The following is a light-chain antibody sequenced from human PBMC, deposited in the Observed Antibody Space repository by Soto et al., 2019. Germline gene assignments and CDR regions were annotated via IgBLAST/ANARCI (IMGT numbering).Light chain of an antibody. CDR3: LQHDSYART. CDR1: QGIRND. CDR2: AVS. Sequence: DIQMTQSPSSLSASVGDRVTITSRAGQGIRNDLAWYQQKPGKAPKRLMYAVSSLQSGVPSRFSGSGSGREFTRTISSLQPEDFATYYWLQHDSYARTFGQGTRVEI. V-gene: IGKV1-17*01. J-gene: IGKJ1*01.